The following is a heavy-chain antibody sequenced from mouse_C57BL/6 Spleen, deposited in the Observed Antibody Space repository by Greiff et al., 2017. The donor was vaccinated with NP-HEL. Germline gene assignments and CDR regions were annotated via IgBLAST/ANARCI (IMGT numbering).Heavy chain of an antibody. CDR2: ISDGGSYT. J-gene: IGHJ3*01. D-gene: IGHD2-4*01. Sequence: EVQLVESGGGLVKPGGSLKLSCAASGFTFSSYAMSWVRQTPEKRLEWVATISDGGSYTYYPDNVKGRFTISRDNAKNNLYLQMSHLKSEDTAMYYCARNYYDEDGFAYWGQGTLVTVSA. CDR1: GFTFSSYA. V-gene: IGHV5-4*01. CDR3: ARNYYDEDGFAY.